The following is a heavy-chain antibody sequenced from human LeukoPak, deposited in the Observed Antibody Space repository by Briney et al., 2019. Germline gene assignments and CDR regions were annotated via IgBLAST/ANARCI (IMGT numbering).Heavy chain of an antibody. CDR2: IIPIFGTA. J-gene: IGHJ3*02. D-gene: IGHD4-23*01. Sequence: SVKVSCKASGGTFSSYAISWERQAPGQGLEWMGGIIPIFGTANYAQKFQGRVTITADKSTSTAYMELSSLRSEDTAVYYCARGGNRSMDPDDAFDIWGQGTMVTVSS. V-gene: IGHV1-69*06. CDR3: ARGGNRSMDPDDAFDI. CDR1: GGTFSSYA.